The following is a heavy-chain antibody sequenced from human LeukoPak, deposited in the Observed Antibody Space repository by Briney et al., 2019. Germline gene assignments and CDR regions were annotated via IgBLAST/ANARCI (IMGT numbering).Heavy chain of an antibody. Sequence: GGSLRLSCAASGFTFDDYAMHWVRQAPGKGLEWVSGISWNSGSIGYADSVKGRFTISRDNAKNSLYLQMNSLRAEDTALYYCAKDIASIAEAEGFDYWGQGTLVTVSS. CDR2: ISWNSGSI. V-gene: IGHV3-9*01. D-gene: IGHD6-19*01. CDR1: GFTFDDYA. J-gene: IGHJ4*02. CDR3: AKDIASIAEAEGFDY.